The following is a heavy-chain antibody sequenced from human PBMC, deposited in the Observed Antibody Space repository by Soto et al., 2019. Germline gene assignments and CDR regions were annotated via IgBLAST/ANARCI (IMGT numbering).Heavy chain of an antibody. Sequence: EVQLLESGGGLVQPGGSLRLSCAASGFTFSSYAMSWVRQAPGKGLEWVSAIRGSGGSTYYADSVKGRFTISGDNSKNTLYLQVNSLRAEDTAVYYWAKGGGGVYYYYGMDVWGQGTTVTVSS. D-gene: IGHD3-10*01. CDR3: AKGGGGVYYYYGMDV. CDR2: IRGSGGST. CDR1: GFTFSSYA. V-gene: IGHV3-23*01. J-gene: IGHJ6*02.